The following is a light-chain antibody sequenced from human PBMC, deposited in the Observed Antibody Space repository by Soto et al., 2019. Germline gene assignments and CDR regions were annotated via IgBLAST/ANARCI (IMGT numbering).Light chain of an antibody. J-gene: IGKJ1*01. CDR3: QQYYSTPWT. CDR1: QRVLYSSNNKNY. V-gene: IGKV4-1*01. Sequence: DIVMTQSPDSLAVSLGERATINCKSSQRVLYSSNNKNYLAWYQQKPGQPPKLLIYWASTRESGVPDRFSDSGSGTDFTLTISSLQAEDVAVYYCQQYYSTPWTFGPGTKVEIK. CDR2: WAS.